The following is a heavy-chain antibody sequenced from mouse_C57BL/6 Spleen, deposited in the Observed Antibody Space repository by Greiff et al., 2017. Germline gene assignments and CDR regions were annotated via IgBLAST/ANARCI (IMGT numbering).Heavy chain of an antibody. CDR2: INPGSGGT. CDR3: ASAPYYYGSSTFAY. J-gene: IGHJ3*01. D-gene: IGHD1-1*01. CDR1: GYAFTNYL. Sequence: VMLVESGAELVRPGTSVKVSCKASGYAFTNYLIEWVKQRPGQGLEWIGVINPGSGGTNYNEKFKGKATLTADKSSSTAYMQLSSLTSEDSAVYFCASAPYYYGSSTFAYWGQGTLVTVSA. V-gene: IGHV1-54*01.